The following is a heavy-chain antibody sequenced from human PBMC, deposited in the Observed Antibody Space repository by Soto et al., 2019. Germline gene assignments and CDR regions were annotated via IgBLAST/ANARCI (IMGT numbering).Heavy chain of an antibody. Sequence: QITLKESGPTLVKPTQTLTLTCTFSGLSLSAGEVNVGWIRQPPGKALEWLALIYRDDDKHYSPSLQSRLTITKDTSKKQVVHTMTHMDPVDTATYYCAHKIVRGKPFDYWGQGTLVTVSS. J-gene: IGHJ4*02. CDR1: GLSLSAGEVN. CDR2: IYRDDDK. V-gene: IGHV2-5*02. CDR3: AHKIVRGKPFDY. D-gene: IGHD3-10*02.